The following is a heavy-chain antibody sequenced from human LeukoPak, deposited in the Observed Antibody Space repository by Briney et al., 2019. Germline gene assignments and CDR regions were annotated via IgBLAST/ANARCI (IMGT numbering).Heavy chain of an antibody. Sequence: SETLSLTCTVSGGYISSYYWSWIRQPPGKGLEWIGYIYYSGSTNYNPSLKSRVTISVDTSKNQFSLKLSSVTAADTAVYYCARKSYGPGFDYWGQGTLVTVSS. CDR2: IYYSGST. J-gene: IGHJ4*02. CDR1: GGYISSYY. CDR3: ARKSYGPGFDY. V-gene: IGHV4-59*01. D-gene: IGHD5-18*01.